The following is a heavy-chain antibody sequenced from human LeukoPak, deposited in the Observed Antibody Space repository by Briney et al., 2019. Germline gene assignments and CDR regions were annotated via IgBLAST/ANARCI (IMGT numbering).Heavy chain of an antibody. CDR1: GYTFTSHD. J-gene: IGHJ4*02. CDR2: MNPDNGNT. Sequence: GASVTVSCKASGYTFTSHDINWVRQATGQGLEWMGWMNPDNGNTGYAQKFQGRVTMSRDTSISTAYMELTSLRSDDTAVYYCSRARPDFGSFYTVSDYWGQGTLLTVSS. D-gene: IGHD1-26*01. V-gene: IGHV1-8*01. CDR3: SRARPDFGSFYTVSDY.